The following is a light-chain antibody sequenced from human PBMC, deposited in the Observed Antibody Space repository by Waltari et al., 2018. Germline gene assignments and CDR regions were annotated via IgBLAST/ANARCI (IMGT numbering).Light chain of an antibody. CDR2: DVS. CDR3: SSYTSSSTLVL. Sequence: QSALTQPASVSGSPGQSITISCTGTSRDVGGYHYVSWYQQNPGKAPKLMIYDVSKRPSVVSNRFSGSKSGNTASLTTSGLQAEDEADYYCSSYTSSSTLVLFGGGTKLTVL. V-gene: IGLV2-14*01. J-gene: IGLJ2*01. CDR1: SRDVGGYHY.